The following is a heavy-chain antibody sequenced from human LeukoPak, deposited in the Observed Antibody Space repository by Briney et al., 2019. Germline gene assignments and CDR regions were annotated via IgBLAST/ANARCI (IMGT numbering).Heavy chain of an antibody. V-gene: IGHV3-7*01. CDR3: ARELYSTNYYEGGWI. Sequence: GGSLRLSCAASGFTFSSYWMSWVPQAPGKGLEWVANIKQDGSEKYYADSVKGRFTVSRDNSKNTLYLQMNSLRAEDTAIYYCARELYSTNYYEGGWIWGQGTLVTVSS. J-gene: IGHJ4*02. D-gene: IGHD3-3*01. CDR1: GFTFSSYW. CDR2: IKQDGSEK.